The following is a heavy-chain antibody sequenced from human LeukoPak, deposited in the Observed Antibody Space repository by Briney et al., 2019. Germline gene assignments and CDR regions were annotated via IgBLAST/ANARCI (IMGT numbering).Heavy chain of an antibody. D-gene: IGHD1/OR15-1a*01. CDR1: GFILSNHW. J-gene: IGHJ6*02. CDR3: ARNNDMDV. V-gene: IGHV3-7*03. CDR2: MNRDGSEK. Sequence: PGGSLRLSCAASGFILSNHWMTWVRQAPGKGPEWVANMNRDGSEKYYVDSVKGRFTISRDTAKNSPYLQMNNLSAEDTALYYCARNNDMDVWGQGTTVIVSS.